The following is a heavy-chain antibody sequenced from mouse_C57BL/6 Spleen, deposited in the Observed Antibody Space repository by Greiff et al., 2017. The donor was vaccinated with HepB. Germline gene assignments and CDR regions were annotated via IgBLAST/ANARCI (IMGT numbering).Heavy chain of an antibody. Sequence: VQLQQSGPELVKPGASVKISCKASGYTFTDYYMNWVKQSHGKSLEWIGDINPNNGGTSYNQKFKGKATLTVDKSSSTAYMELRSLTSEDSAVYYCARDDGWLLPFAYWGQGTLVTVSA. CDR3: ARDDGWLLPFAY. J-gene: IGHJ3*01. V-gene: IGHV1-26*01. D-gene: IGHD2-3*01. CDR2: INPNNGGT. CDR1: GYTFTDYY.